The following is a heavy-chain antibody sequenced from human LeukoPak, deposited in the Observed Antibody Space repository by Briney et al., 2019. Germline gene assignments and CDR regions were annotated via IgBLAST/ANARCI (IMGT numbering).Heavy chain of an antibody. CDR2: IYYSGST. D-gene: IGHD3-10*01. J-gene: IGHJ3*02. CDR3: ARVLPYYYGSGSCYAFDI. V-gene: IGHV4-59*01. CDR1: GGSISSYY. Sequence: SETLSLTCTVSGGSISSYYWSWIRQPPGKGLEWIGCIYYSGSTNYNPSLKSRVTISVDTSKNQFSLKLSSVTAADTAVYYCARVLPYYYGSGSCYAFDIWGQGTMVTVSS.